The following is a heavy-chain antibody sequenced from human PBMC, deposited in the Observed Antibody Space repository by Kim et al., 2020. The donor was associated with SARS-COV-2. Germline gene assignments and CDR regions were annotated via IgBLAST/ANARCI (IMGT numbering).Heavy chain of an antibody. Sequence: GGSLRLSCVASGFTLSGYWMNWVRQAPGKGLVWVSRINSDGRRNNYADAVKGRFTVSRDNAKNTLYLQMNSLRAEDTAVYYCTRGSAGSGYGWWFDPWGQGALVTVS. CDR2: INSDGRRN. CDR3: TRGSAGSGYGWWFDP. J-gene: IGHJ5*02. CDR1: GFTLSGYW. D-gene: IGHD5-12*01. V-gene: IGHV3-74*01.